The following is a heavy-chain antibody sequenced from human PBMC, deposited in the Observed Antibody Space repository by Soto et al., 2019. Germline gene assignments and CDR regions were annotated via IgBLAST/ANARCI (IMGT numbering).Heavy chain of an antibody. Sequence: GGSLRLSCAASGFTVRSNYMSWVRQAPGKGLEWVSIIYSGGSAYYADSVKSRFTISRDNSKNTLYLQMNSLRAEDTAVYYCARASGAVAPSGMDVWGQGTTVTVSS. J-gene: IGHJ6*02. V-gene: IGHV3-66*01. D-gene: IGHD6-19*01. CDR3: ARASGAVAPSGMDV. CDR1: GFTVRSNY. CDR2: IYSGGSA.